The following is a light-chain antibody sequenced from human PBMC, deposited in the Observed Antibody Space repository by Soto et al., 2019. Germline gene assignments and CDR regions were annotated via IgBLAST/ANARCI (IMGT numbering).Light chain of an antibody. CDR3: GTWDSSLISGV. CDR2: DNN. V-gene: IGLV1-51*01. J-gene: IGLJ1*01. Sequence: QSVLTQPPSASGTPGQRVTISCSGSNSNIGNNYVSWYQQLPGTAPKLLIYDNNKRPSGIPDRFSGSKSGTSATLGITGLQTGDEADYYCGTWDSSLISGVFGTGTKLTVL. CDR1: NSNIGNNY.